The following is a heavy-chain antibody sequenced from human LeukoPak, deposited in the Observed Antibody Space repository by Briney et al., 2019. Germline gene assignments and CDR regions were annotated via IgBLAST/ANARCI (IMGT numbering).Heavy chain of an antibody. Sequence: ASVKVSCKASGYTFTGYYIHWVRQAPGKGLEWMGGFDPEDGETIYAQKFQGRVTMTEDTSTDTAYMELSSLRSEDTAVYYCATRPPELELLYGMDVWGQGTTVTVSS. J-gene: IGHJ6*02. CDR3: ATRPPELELLYGMDV. CDR1: GYTFTGYY. D-gene: IGHD1-7*01. V-gene: IGHV1-24*01. CDR2: FDPEDGET.